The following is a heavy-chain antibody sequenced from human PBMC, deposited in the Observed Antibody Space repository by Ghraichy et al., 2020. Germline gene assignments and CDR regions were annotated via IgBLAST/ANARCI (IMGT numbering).Heavy chain of an antibody. CDR2: MYDSGST. Sequence: SETLSPTCTVSGGSISSGGYYWSWIRQHPGKGLEWIGYMYDSGSTYYKPALKSRINISVDMSKNQFSLKLSSVTAADTAVYYCATSVAGRGDAFDIWGQGTMVTVSS. D-gene: IGHD4-23*01. CDR3: ATSVAGRGDAFDI. J-gene: IGHJ3*02. V-gene: IGHV4-31*03. CDR1: GGSISSGGYY.